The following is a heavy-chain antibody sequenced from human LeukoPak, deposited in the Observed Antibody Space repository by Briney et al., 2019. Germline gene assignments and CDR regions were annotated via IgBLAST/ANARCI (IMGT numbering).Heavy chain of an antibody. CDR3: ARDQEGFDY. CDR2: IYPRDGST. V-gene: IGHV1-46*01. CDR1: GYTFTSNY. Sequence: ASVKVSCKASGYTFTSNYIHWVQQAPGQGLEWMGMIYPRDGSTSYAQKFQGRVTVTRDTSTSTVHMELSGLRSEDTAVYYCARDQEGFDYWGQGTLVTVSS. J-gene: IGHJ4*02.